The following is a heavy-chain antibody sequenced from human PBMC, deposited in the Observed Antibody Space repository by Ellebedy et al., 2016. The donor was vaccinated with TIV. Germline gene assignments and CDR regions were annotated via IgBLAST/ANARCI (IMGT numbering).Heavy chain of an antibody. J-gene: IGHJ4*02. CDR1: GYTFISYY. Sequence: AASVKVSCKASGYTFISYYMHWVRQAPGQGLEWMGTVYPSADITTSAQKFQGRVTMAWDTSTTTAYMELSSLRSEDTAVYFCARDWELAYWGQGTLVTVSS. D-gene: IGHD4-23*01. CDR2: VYPSADIT. CDR3: ARDWELAY. V-gene: IGHV1-46*01.